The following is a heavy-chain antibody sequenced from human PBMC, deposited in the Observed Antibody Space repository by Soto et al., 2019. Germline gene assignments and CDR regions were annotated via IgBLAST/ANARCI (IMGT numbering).Heavy chain of an antibody. CDR2: IKRDGSET. CDR1: TFIFSTYW. D-gene: IGHD1-20*01. Sequence: EVQLVESGGGLVQPGGSLRLSCAAPTFIFSTYWMTWVRQAPGKGLEWVANIKRDGSETHYADSVKGRFTISRDNAKNSRYLQMNSLRVEDTAVYCCVGDGNNWNDFDYWGQGTLVTVSS. V-gene: IGHV3-7*01. CDR3: VGDGNNWNDFDY. J-gene: IGHJ4*02.